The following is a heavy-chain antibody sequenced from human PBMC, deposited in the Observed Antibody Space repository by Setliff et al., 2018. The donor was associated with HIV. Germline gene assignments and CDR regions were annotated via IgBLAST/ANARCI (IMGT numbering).Heavy chain of an antibody. CDR2: VSGAGGRK. J-gene: IGHJ6*02. CDR3: VRGLYDDVWGSYRQPDYYFGLDV. V-gene: IGHV3-21*06. CDR1: GFTFSAYT. Sequence: LRLSCATSGFTFSAYTMLWVRQAPGRGLECVSSVSGAGGRKYYADAVKGRFTISRANGQSSLSLYMNDLRAEDTAVYYCVRGLYDDVWGSYRQPDYYFGLDVWGQGTTVTVSS. D-gene: IGHD3-16*02.